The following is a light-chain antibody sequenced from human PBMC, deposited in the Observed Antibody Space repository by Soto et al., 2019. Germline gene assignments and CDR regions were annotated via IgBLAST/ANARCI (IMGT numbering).Light chain of an antibody. Sequence: DLQMTQSPSSLSASVGDRVTITCQASQDISKYLNWYQQKPGKAPKLLIYDASNLKTGVPSRFSGSGSGTDFTFTISSLQAEDIATYYCQQYDNLPRTFGPGTKVDIK. V-gene: IGKV1-33*01. CDR1: QDISKY. J-gene: IGKJ3*01. CDR2: DAS. CDR3: QQYDNLPRT.